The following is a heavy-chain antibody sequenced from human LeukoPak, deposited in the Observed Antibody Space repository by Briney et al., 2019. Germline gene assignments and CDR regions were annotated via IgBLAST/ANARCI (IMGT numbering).Heavy chain of an antibody. CDR1: GYSISSSNW. D-gene: IGHD1-1*01. Sequence: SETLSLTCAVSGYSISSSNWWGWVRPPPGKGLEWIGYIHYSGTTYYNPSLLSRVTMSVDTSKNQFSLQLSSVTAVDTAVYYCARKHRWNGLYFDYWGQGILVTVSS. J-gene: IGHJ4*02. CDR3: ARKHRWNGLYFDY. CDR2: IHYSGTT. V-gene: IGHV4-28*01.